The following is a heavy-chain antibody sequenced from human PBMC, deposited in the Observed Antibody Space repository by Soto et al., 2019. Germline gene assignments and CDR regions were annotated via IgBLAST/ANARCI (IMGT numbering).Heavy chain of an antibody. CDR2: ISSSSSII. Sequence: GGSLRLSCAASGFTFSSYSMNWVRQAPGKGLEWVSYISSSSSIIYYADSVKGRFTISRDNAKNSLYLQMNSLRDEDTAVYYCARDLYSGNYYHYYGMDAWGQGTTVTVSS. D-gene: IGHD1-26*01. CDR3: ARDLYSGNYYHYYGMDA. V-gene: IGHV3-48*02. CDR1: GFTFSSYS. J-gene: IGHJ6*02.